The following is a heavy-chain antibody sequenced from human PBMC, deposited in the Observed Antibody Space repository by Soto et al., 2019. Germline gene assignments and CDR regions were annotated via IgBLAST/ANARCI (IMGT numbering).Heavy chain of an antibody. D-gene: IGHD2-8*01. CDR1: GFTFSSYA. J-gene: IGHJ5*02. CDR2: ISGSVGST. CDR3: ARKAGLVSLYPPEFDP. Sequence: GGSLRLSCATSGFTFSSYAMIWVRQAPGKGLEWVSVISGSVGSTYYADSVKGRFTISRDNSKNTLFLQMNSQRGEDTAVYYCARKAGLVSLYPPEFDPRGQRPLVTVSS. V-gene: IGHV3-23*01.